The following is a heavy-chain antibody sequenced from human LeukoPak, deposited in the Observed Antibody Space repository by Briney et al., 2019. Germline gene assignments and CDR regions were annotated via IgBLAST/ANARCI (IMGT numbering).Heavy chain of an antibody. CDR1: GFTFSSYA. Sequence: PGGSLRLSCAASGFTFSSYAMSWVRQAPGKGLEWVSAISGSGGSTYYADSVKGRFTISRDNSKNTLYLQMNSLRAEDTAVYYCAIPVGATLYFQHWGQGTLVTVSS. CDR2: ISGSGGST. CDR3: AIPVGATLYFQH. J-gene: IGHJ1*01. D-gene: IGHD1-26*01. V-gene: IGHV3-23*01.